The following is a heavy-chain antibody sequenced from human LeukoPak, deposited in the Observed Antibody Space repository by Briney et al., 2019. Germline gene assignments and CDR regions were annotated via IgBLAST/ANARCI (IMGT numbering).Heavy chain of an antibody. V-gene: IGHV4-30-2*01. CDR1: GGSISSGGYY. CDR2: IYHSGST. CDR3: ARAGELQDDFDI. J-gene: IGHJ3*02. Sequence: QTLSLTCTVSGGSISSGGYYWSWIRQPPGKGLEWIGYIYHSGSTYYNPSLKSRVTISVDRSKNQFSLKLSSVAAADTAVYYCARAGELQDDFDIWGQGTMVTVSS. D-gene: IGHD1-26*01.